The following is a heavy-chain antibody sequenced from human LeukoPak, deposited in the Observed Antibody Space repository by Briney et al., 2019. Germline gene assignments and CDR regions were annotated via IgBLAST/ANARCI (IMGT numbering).Heavy chain of an antibody. CDR1: GGTFSSYA. Sequence: SVKVSCKASGGTFSSYAISWVRQAPGQGLEWMGRIIPILGIANYAQKFQGRVTITADKSTSTAYMELSSLRSEDTAVYYCARATVTTSTWDYWGQGTLVTVSS. D-gene: IGHD4-17*01. CDR3: ARATVTTSTWDY. J-gene: IGHJ4*02. V-gene: IGHV1-69*04. CDR2: IIPILGIA.